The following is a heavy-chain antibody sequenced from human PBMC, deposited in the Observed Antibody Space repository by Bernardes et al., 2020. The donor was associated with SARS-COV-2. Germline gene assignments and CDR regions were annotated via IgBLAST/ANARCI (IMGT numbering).Heavy chain of an antibody. CDR2: VSTSGST. CDR3: ARVVHDYSASGTYPHYFDS. V-gene: IGHV4-61*02. Sequence: SETLSLTCSVSGGSISSASYYWSWIRQPAGKGLEWIGRVSTSGSTSYYPSLESRVTMSADASKNQFFLHLSSVTAADTALYYCARVVHDYSASGTYPHYFDSWGQGILVTVSS. CDR1: GGSISSASYY. J-gene: IGHJ4*02. D-gene: IGHD3-10*01.